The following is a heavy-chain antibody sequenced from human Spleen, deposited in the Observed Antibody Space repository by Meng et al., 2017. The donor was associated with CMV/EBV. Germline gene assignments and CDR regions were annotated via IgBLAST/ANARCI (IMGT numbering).Heavy chain of an antibody. J-gene: IGHJ4*02. V-gene: IGHV3-74*01. D-gene: IGHD1-26*01. Sequence: GESLKISCAASGFTFTKHWMHWVRQAPGKGLEWVSRINGDATRTSYVDSVEGRFTITRDNAKNTVHLQMNSLGAEDTAVYYCARDGGPTFFDYWGQGVLVTVSS. CDR2: INGDATRT. CDR3: ARDGGPTFFDY. CDR1: GFTFTKHW.